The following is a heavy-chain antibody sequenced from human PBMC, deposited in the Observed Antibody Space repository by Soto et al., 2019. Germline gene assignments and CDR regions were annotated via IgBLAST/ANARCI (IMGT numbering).Heavy chain of an antibody. CDR2: ISAHNGNT. CDR1: GYDFTTYG. J-gene: IGHJ4*02. V-gene: IGHV1-18*01. CDR3: ARGRYGDY. D-gene: IGHD1-1*01. Sequence: QVHLVQSGAEVKKPGASVKVSCKGSGYDFTTYGITWVRQAPGQGLEGMGWISAHNGNTNYAQKLQGRVTVTRDTSTSTAYMELRSLRSADTAVYYCARGRYGDYWGQGALVTVSS.